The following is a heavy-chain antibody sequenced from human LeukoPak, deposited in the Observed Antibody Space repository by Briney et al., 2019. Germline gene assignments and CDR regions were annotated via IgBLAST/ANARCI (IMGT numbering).Heavy chain of an antibody. V-gene: IGHV4-61*08. CDR1: GGSVSGDGYY. Sequence: SETLSLTCTVSGGSVSGDGYYWSWIRQPPGKGLESIGYIFYSGNTNYNPSLKSRVTISVDTSKNQFSLKLSSVTAADTAVYYCARGRYRQKSWVLDYWGQGTLVTVSS. CDR2: IFYSGNT. D-gene: IGHD4-11*01. CDR3: ARGRYRQKSWVLDY. J-gene: IGHJ4*02.